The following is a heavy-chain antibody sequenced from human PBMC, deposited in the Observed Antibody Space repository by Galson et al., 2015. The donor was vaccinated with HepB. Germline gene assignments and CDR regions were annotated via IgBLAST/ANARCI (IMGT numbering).Heavy chain of an antibody. CDR1: GFTFSSYS. CDR3: ARDRVPTATTVTTLAY. D-gene: IGHD4-17*01. Sequence: SLRLSCAASGFTFSSYSMNWVRQAPGKGLEWVSSISSSRKYIYYADSLKGRLTISRDNAKNSLYLQMNSLRAEDTAVYYCARDRVPTATTVTTLAYWGQGTLVTVSS. J-gene: IGHJ4*02. CDR2: ISSSRKYI. V-gene: IGHV3-21*01.